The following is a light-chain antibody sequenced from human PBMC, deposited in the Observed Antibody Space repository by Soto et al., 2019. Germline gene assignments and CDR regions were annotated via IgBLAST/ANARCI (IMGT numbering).Light chain of an antibody. V-gene: IGLV2-14*01. CDR2: EVS. CDR1: SSDVGGYNY. J-gene: IGLJ1*01. Sequence: QSVLTQPASVSGSPGQSITISCTGTSSDVGGYNYVSWYQQHPGKAPKLMIYEVSNRPSGVSNRFSGSKSGNTASLTISGLQAEDEADYYCSSYKSSSTDVFGTGTNVXV. CDR3: SSYKSSSTDV.